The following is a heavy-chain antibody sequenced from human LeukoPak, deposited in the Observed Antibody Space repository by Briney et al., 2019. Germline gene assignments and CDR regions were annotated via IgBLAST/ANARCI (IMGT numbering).Heavy chain of an antibody. CDR2: ISGSGSST. CDR1: GFTFSSYW. CDR3: AKEYYDFWSGSPKY. J-gene: IGHJ4*02. D-gene: IGHD3-3*01. Sequence: GGSLRLSCAASGFTFSSYWMSWVRQAPGKGLEWVSSISGSGSSTYYADSVKGRFTISGDNSKNTLYLQMNSLRAEDTAVYYCAKEYYDFWSGSPKYWGQGTLVTASS. V-gene: IGHV3-23*01.